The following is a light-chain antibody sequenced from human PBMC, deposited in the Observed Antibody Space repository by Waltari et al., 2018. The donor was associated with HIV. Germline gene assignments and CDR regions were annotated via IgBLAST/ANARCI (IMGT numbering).Light chain of an antibody. CDR1: KLGDKY. V-gene: IGLV3-1*01. CDR3: QAWDRTYVA. Sequence: YDLTQPHSVSVSPGQTATIPCSGDKLGDKYVCWYQKKAGQSPVLVIHQDDDRPSGIPERFSGSNSGNTATLTISETQAADEADYYCQAWDRTYVAFGGGTKLTVL. J-gene: IGLJ2*01. CDR2: QDD.